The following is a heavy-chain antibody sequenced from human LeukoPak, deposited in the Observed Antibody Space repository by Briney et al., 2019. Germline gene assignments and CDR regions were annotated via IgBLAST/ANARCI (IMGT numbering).Heavy chain of an antibody. CDR1: GFAVSSNY. J-gene: IGHJ4*02. D-gene: IGHD5-12*01. CDR2: FYSGGST. Sequence: GGSLRLSCAASGFAVSSNYMNWVRQAPGKGLEWLSVFYSGGSTDYADSVKGRFTMSRDNSKNTLYLQINSLRAEDTAVYYCARGRGYSGYDESYPFDYWGQETLVTVSS. CDR3: ARGRGYSGYDESYPFDY. V-gene: IGHV3-66*01.